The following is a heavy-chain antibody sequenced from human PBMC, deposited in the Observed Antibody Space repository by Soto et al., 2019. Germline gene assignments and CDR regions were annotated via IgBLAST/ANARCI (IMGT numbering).Heavy chain of an antibody. Sequence: SETLSLTCTVSSGSITGHYWSWVRQPPGKGLQWIGYIYYSGTHNYNPSLSSRLTISVDTSKNLFSLELNSVTAADTAVYYCARVQMATLYFDDWGQGTLVTVSS. CDR2: IYYSGTH. V-gene: IGHV4-59*11. J-gene: IGHJ4*02. CDR1: SGSITGHY. CDR3: ARVQMATLYFDD.